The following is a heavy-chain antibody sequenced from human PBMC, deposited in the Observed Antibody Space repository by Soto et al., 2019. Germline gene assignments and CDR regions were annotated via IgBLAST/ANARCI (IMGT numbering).Heavy chain of an antibody. CDR1: GGSISSGGYY. D-gene: IGHD2-15*01. CDR2: IYYSGST. J-gene: IGHJ4*02. V-gene: IGHV4-31*03. Sequence: QVQLQESGPGLVKPSQTLSLTCTVSGGSISSGGYYWSWIRQHPGKGLEWIGYIYYSGSTYYNPSRKGRVSISVDTSKNQFSLRLSCVTAGDTAVYYWARGDSWGRGGYPVNGGKGTLVTVSS. CDR3: ARGDSWGRGGYPVN.